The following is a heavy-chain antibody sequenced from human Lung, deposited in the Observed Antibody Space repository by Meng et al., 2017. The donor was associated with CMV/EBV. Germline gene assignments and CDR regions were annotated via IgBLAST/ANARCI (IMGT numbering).Heavy chain of an antibody. D-gene: IGHD2-21*02. CDR2: IYLGDRST. J-gene: IGHJ5*02. CDR3: AKNPVDCADP. CDR1: GFTFGTYG. Sequence: GGSLRLSCAASGFTFGTYGMSWVRQAPGKGLEWVAVIYLGDRSTWYGDFVKGRFSIYTDDSKSTVYLQMNSLRAEDTALYYCAKNPVDCADPWGQGTLVTVSS. V-gene: IGHV3-23*03.